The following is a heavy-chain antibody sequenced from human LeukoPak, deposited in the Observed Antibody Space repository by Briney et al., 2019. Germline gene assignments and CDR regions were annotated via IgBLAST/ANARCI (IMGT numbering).Heavy chain of an antibody. V-gene: IGHV3-23*01. CDR2: ISGSGGST. CDR3: ANSKAIRFFYYYYMDV. CDR1: GFTFISYA. J-gene: IGHJ6*03. D-gene: IGHD3-3*01. Sequence: GGSLRLSCAASGFTFISYAMSWVRHAPGKGLEWVSAISGSGGSTYYADSVKGPFTISRDNSKNTLYLQMNSLRAEDTAVYYCANSKAIRFFYYYYMDVWGKGTTVTVSS.